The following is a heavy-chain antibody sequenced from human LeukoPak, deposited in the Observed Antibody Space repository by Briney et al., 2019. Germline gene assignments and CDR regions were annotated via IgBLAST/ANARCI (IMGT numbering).Heavy chain of an antibody. D-gene: IGHD2-15*01. CDR1: GASISSYY. CDR2: IYYSGTT. CDR3: ARRYCGGGSCYPDY. J-gene: IGHJ4*02. Sequence: PSETLSLTCTVSGASISSYYWSWIRQPPGKGLEWIAYIYYSGTTNYNPSLMSRVTISVDTSKNQFSLKLTSVTAADTAVYYCARRYCGGGSCYPDYWGQGTLVTVSS. V-gene: IGHV4-59*08.